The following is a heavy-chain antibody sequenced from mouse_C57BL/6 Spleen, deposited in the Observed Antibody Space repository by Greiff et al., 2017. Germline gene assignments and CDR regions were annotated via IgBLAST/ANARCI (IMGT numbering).Heavy chain of an antibody. D-gene: IGHD4-1*02. J-gene: IGHJ3*01. CDR2: INPNNGGT. CDR3: ARRGRQLEGFAY. Sequence: EVQLQQSGPELVKPGASVKISCKASGYTFTDYYMNWVKQSHGKSLEWIGDINPNNGGTSYNQKFKGKATLTVDKSSSTAYMELRSLTSEDSAVYYCARRGRQLEGFAYWGQGTLVTVSA. V-gene: IGHV1-26*01. CDR1: GYTFTDYY.